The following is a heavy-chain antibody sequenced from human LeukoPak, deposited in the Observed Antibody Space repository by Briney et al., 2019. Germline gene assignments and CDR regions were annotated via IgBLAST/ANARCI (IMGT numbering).Heavy chain of an antibody. J-gene: IGHJ1*01. CDR2: IIPILGIA. CDR1: GGTFSSYA. Sequence: SVKVSCKASGGTFSSYAISWVRQAPGQGLEWMGRIIPILGIANYAQKFQGRVTITADKSTSTAYMELSSLRSEDTAVYYCARTRSSTSCYDEYFQHWGQGTLVTVSS. D-gene: IGHD2-2*01. V-gene: IGHV1-69*04. CDR3: ARTRSSTSCYDEYFQH.